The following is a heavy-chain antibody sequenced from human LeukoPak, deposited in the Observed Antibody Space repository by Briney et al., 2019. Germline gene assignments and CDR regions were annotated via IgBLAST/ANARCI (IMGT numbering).Heavy chain of an antibody. CDR3: ARGRIAARLHFDY. D-gene: IGHD6-6*01. Sequence: SETLSLTCTVSGGSISSYYWSWIRQPPGKGLEWIGYIYYSGGTNYNPSLKSRVTISVDTSKNQFSLKLSSVTAADTAVYYCARGRIAARLHFDYWGQGTLVTVSS. CDR1: GGSISSYY. CDR2: IYYSGGT. J-gene: IGHJ4*02. V-gene: IGHV4-59*12.